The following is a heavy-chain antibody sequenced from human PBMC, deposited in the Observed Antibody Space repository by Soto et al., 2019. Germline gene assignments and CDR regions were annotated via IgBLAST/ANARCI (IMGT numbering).Heavy chain of an antibody. D-gene: IGHD2-2*01. CDR1: GFIFNTYD. CDR3: AKGQHCSSTSCYFYYYGMDV. J-gene: IGHJ6*02. V-gene: IGHV3-30*18. CDR2: ISYDGSNK. Sequence: QVQLVESGGGVVQPGRSLRLSCAASGFIFNTYDMHWVRQAPGKGLEWVAVISYDGSNKYYADSVKGRLTISRDNSKKMLYPXMNSLRPEDTAVYYCAKGQHCSSTSCYFYYYGMDVWGQGTKVAVSS.